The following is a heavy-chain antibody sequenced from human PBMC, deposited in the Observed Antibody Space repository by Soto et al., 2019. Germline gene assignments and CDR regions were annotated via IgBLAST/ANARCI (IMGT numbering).Heavy chain of an antibody. CDR3: ARHAFGSGFYYGMNV. D-gene: IGHD3-10*01. CDR1: GDAITSYF. Sequence: QVQLQESGPGLVKPSETLSLTCAVSGDAITSYFWSWIRQPPEKGLEWLGYIYYTGSTIYNPSLMRRVTISLDTSKNQFSLEVSSVTAADTAVYYCARHAFGSGFYYGMNVWGQGTTVTVSS. J-gene: IGHJ6*02. CDR2: IYYTGST. V-gene: IGHV4-59*08.